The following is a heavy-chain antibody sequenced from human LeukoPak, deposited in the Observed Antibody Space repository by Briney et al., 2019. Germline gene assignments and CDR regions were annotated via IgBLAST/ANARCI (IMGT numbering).Heavy chain of an antibody. CDR2: MYYSGSS. Sequence: SETLSLTCTVSGGSISSYYWSWIRQPPGKGLEWIGSMYYSGSSYYNPSLKSRVTISVDTSKNQFSLELSSVTAADTAVYYCARQYSGYLRNWFDPWGQGTLVTVSS. V-gene: IGHV4-59*04. CDR1: GGSISSYY. CDR3: ARQYSGYLRNWFDP. J-gene: IGHJ5*02. D-gene: IGHD5-12*01.